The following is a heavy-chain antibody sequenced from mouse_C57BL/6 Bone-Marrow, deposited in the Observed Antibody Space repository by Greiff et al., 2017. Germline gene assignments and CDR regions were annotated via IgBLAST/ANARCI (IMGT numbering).Heavy chain of an antibody. Sequence: EVMLVESGGGLVQPGGSLKLSCAASGFTFSDYYMYWVRQTPEKRLEWVAYISNGGGSIYYPDTVKGRFITSRDNAKNTLYLQMSRLKSEDTAMYYCARHDDGYGAMDYWGQGTSVTVSS. V-gene: IGHV5-12*01. CDR2: ISNGGGSI. CDR3: ARHDDGYGAMDY. J-gene: IGHJ4*01. CDR1: GFTFSDYY. D-gene: IGHD2-3*01.